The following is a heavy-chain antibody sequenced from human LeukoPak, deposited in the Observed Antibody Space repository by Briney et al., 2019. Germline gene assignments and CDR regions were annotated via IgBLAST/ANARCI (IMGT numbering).Heavy chain of an antibody. CDR2: IYYSGST. V-gene: IGHV4-59*01. Sequence: PSETLSLTCTVSGGSISSYYWSWIRQPPGKGLEWIGYIYYSGSTNYNPSLKSRVTISVDTSKNQFSLKLSSVTAADTAVYYCARVKEDSSGWFDFDYWGQGALVTVSS. CDR3: ARVKEDSSGWFDFDY. CDR1: GGSISSYY. J-gene: IGHJ4*02. D-gene: IGHD6-19*01.